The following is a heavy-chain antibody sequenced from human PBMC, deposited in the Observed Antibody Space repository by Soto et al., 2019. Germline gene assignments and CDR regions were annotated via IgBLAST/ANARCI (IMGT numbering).Heavy chain of an antibody. D-gene: IGHD4-4*01. CDR3: ARDNDRLQLGGNYYYILDV. V-gene: IGHV1-69*12. CDR1: GGTFSSSA. Sequence: QVQLVQSGADMKEPGYSVKVSCKSSGGTFSSSAISWQRQAPGQGLEWMGGIIPLFRTPDYAQKFQGRVTIAADESTSTAYMELSSLRSEDTAVYYCARDNDRLQLGGNYYYILDVWGQGTTITVSS. CDR2: IIPLFRTP. J-gene: IGHJ6*02.